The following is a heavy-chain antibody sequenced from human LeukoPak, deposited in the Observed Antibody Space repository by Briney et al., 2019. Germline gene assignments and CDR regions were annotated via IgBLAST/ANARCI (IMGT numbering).Heavy chain of an antibody. CDR2: IYYSGST. CDR1: GGSISTGGYY. Sequence: SETLSLTCTVSGGSISTGGYYWSWIRQPPGKGLEWIGYIYYSGSTYYNPSLKSRVTMSVDTSNNQFSLKLSSVTAADTAVYYCARDPGHSSGYGADYWGQGTLVTVSS. V-gene: IGHV4-31*03. J-gene: IGHJ4*02. D-gene: IGHD3-22*01. CDR3: ARDPGHSSGYGADY.